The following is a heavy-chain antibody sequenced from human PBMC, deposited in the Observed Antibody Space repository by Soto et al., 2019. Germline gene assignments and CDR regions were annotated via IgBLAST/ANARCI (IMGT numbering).Heavy chain of an antibody. V-gene: IGHV4-39*07. CDR2: IYYSGST. D-gene: IGHD3-9*01. Sequence: SETLSLTCTVSAGSISSSSDYWGWIRQPPEKGLNWIGSIYYSGSTYYNPSLKSRGTISVDTSKNHFSLKLSTVTAADTAVHYCARVLTPVLRYFGWLPPNCDYWGRGTLVIVSS. J-gene: IGHJ4*02. CDR1: AGSISSSSDY. CDR3: ARVLTPVLRYFGWLPPNCDY.